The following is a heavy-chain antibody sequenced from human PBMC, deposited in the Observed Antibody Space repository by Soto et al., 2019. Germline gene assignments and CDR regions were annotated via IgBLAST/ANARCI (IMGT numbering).Heavy chain of an antibody. V-gene: IGHV3-74*01. Sequence: GGSLRLSCAASGLTFSSYSMPWVRQAPGKGLVWVSRINSDGSSTRYPDPVTRRFTLSSDNAKNKTYLPMKSLRDEETAVYYCARRHRSFDPWGQGTLVTVSS. J-gene: IGHJ5*02. CDR1: GLTFSSYS. CDR3: ARRHRSFDP. CDR2: INSDGSST.